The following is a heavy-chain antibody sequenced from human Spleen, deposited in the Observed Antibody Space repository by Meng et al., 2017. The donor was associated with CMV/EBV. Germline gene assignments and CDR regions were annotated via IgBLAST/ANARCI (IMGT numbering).Heavy chain of an antibody. CDR2: TNPNNGHT. CDR1: GYTFIGYD. D-gene: IGHD5-18*01. CDR3: ARGGYSYGWRDYYYYYGMDV. J-gene: IGHJ6*02. V-gene: IGHV1-8*01. Sequence: ASVKVSCKASGYTFIGYDINWVRQAPGQGLEWMGWTNPNNGHTGYAQNFQGRVTMTRNTSISTAYMELSSLRSEDTAVYYCARGGYSYGWRDYYYYYGMDVWGQGTTVTVSS.